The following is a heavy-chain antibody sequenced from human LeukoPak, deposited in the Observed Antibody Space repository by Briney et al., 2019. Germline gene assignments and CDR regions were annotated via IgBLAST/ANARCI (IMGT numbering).Heavy chain of an antibody. J-gene: IGHJ4*02. Sequence: ASVKVSCKASGYTFTTYYIHWVRQAPGQGLGWMGIISPSGGGTTYAQKFQGRVTMTEDTSTDTAYMELSSLRSEDTAVYYCAAIRYFDWLSYDYWGQGTLVTVSS. D-gene: IGHD3-9*01. CDR2: ISPSGGGT. CDR3: AAIRYFDWLSYDY. V-gene: IGHV1-46*01. CDR1: GYTFTTYY.